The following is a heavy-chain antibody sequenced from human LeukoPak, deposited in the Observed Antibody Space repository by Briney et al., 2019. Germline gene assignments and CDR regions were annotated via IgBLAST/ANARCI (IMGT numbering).Heavy chain of an antibody. CDR1: GVSISSYH. Sequence: SETLSLTCTVSGVSISSYHWIWIRQPPGEGLEWIGHIYNSGSTNYNPSLRGRVTISLDTSKNQVSLKLNSVTAADTAMYYCARKDGDGWGQGTLVTVSS. V-gene: IGHV4-59*01. CDR3: ARKDGDG. J-gene: IGHJ4*02. CDR2: IYNSGST. D-gene: IGHD5-24*01.